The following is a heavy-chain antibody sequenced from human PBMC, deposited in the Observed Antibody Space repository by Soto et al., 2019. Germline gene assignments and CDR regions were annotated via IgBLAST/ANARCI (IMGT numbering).Heavy chain of an antibody. CDR1: GGPISSYY. CDR3: ARGYYYDSSGYYLPYFDY. CDR2: IYYTGST. Sequence: PSETLSLTCTVSGGPISSYYWSWIRQPPGKGLEWIGHIYYTGSTNHSSSLKSRVTISVDTSKNQFSLRLSSMTAADTAVYHCARGYYYDSSGYYLPYFDYWGQGTLVTVSS. J-gene: IGHJ4*02. V-gene: IGHV4-59*01. D-gene: IGHD3-22*01.